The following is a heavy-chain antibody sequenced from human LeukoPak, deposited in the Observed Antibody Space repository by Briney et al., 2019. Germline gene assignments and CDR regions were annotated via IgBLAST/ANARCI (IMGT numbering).Heavy chain of an antibody. D-gene: IGHD3-10*01. CDR1: GYTFTGYY. CDR3: ARRVGHMVRGVIINTSNWFDP. V-gene: IGHV1-2*02. J-gene: IGHJ5*02. Sequence: ASVKVSCKASGYTFTGYYMHWVRQAPGQGLEWMGWINPNSGGTNYAQKFQGRVTMTRDTSISTAYMELSRLRSDDTAVYYCARRVGHMVRGVIINTSNWFDPWGQGTLVTVSS. CDR2: INPNSGGT.